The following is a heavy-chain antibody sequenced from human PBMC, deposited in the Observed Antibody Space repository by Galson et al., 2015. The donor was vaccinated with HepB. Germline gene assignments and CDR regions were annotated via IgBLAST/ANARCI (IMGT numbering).Heavy chain of an antibody. CDR2: ISYTGKYT. J-gene: IGHJ2*01. Sequence: SLRLSCAASGFSFSYFPMHWVRQAPGKGLDWVVVISYTGKYTNYADSGKGRFTISRDNSKNALYLQMNSLRIEDTALYYCVRPRGAGAGDYQNWYFDLWGRGTLVTVSS. CDR1: GFSFSYFP. CDR3: VRPRGAGAGDYQNWYFDL. D-gene: IGHD4-17*01. V-gene: IGHV3-30*04.